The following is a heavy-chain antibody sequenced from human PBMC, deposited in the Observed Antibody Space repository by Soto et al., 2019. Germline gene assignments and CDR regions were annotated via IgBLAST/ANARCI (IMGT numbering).Heavy chain of an antibody. J-gene: IGHJ4*02. D-gene: IGHD2-15*01. CDR3: ARTIVVVVAATQGGSDY. Sequence: GGSLRLSCAASGFTFSSYAMSWVLQAPWKGLEWVSAISGSGGSTYYADSVKGRFTISRDNSKNTLYLQMNSLRAEDTAVYYCARTIVVVVAATQGGSDYWGQGTLVTVSS. CDR1: GFTFSSYA. CDR2: ISGSGGST. V-gene: IGHV3-23*01.